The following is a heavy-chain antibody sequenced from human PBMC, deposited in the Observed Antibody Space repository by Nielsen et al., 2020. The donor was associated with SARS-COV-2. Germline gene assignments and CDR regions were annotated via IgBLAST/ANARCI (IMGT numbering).Heavy chain of an antibody. J-gene: IGHJ6*02. Sequence: VRQMPGKGLEWMGGIIPIFGTANYAQKFQGRVTITADESTSTAYMELSSLRSEDTAVYYCARSGIAARHGMDVWGQGTTVTVSS. CDR2: IIPIFGTA. D-gene: IGHD6-6*01. CDR3: ARSGIAARHGMDV. V-gene: IGHV1-69*01.